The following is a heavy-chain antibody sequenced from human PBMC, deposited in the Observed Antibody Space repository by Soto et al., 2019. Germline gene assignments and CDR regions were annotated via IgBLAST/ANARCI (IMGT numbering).Heavy chain of an antibody. J-gene: IGHJ5*02. Sequence: ASVKVSCKASGYTFTSYGISWVRQAPGQGLEWMGWISAYNGNTNYAQKLQGRVTMTTDTSTSTAYMELRSLRSDDTAVYYCARDYWTYYYDSSGYYPDPRGPGTLHTVSS. CDR1: GYTFTSYG. D-gene: IGHD3-22*01. CDR3: ARDYWTYYYDSSGYYPDP. V-gene: IGHV1-18*01. CDR2: ISAYNGNT.